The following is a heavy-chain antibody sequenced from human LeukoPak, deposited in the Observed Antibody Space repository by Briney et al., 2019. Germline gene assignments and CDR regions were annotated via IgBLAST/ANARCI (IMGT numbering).Heavy chain of an antibody. D-gene: IGHD3-9*01. CDR1: GFTFSSYG. CDR3: AREVRYFALGDY. V-gene: IGHV3-48*04. Sequence: PGGSLRLSCAASGFTFSSYGMHWVRQTPGKGLEWVSYISSSGRTAYYADSVRGRFTISRDNAKNSLYLQMNSLRAEDTAVYYCAREVRYFALGDYWGQGTLVTVSS. J-gene: IGHJ4*02. CDR2: ISSSGRTA.